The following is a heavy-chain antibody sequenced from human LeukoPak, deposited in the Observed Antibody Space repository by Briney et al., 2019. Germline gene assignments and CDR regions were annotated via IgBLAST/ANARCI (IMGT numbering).Heavy chain of an antibody. V-gene: IGHV3-48*03. CDR3: AELGITMIGGV. CDR2: ISTSGSTI. J-gene: IGHJ6*04. D-gene: IGHD3-10*02. Sequence: GGSLRLSCAASGFTFSSYEMNWVRQAPGKGLDWVSYISTSGSTIYYADSVKGRFTISRDNAKNSLYLQMNSLRAEDTAVYYCAELGITMIGGVWGKGTTVTISS. CDR1: GFTFSSYE.